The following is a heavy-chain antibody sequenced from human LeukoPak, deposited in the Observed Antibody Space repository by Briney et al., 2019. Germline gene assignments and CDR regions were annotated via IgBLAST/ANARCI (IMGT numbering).Heavy chain of an antibody. CDR3: ARDPYSGSYGNYYYYFMDV. CDR1: GFTFSSYN. CDR2: ITSGSSYR. J-gene: IGHJ6*03. V-gene: IGHV3-21*01. Sequence: PGGSPRLSCAASGFTFSSYNMNWVRQAPGKGLEWVTSITSGSSYRFYADSVKGRFTISRDNAKNSLYLQMNSLRAEDTAVYYCARDPYSGSYGNYYYYFMDVWGKGTTVTISS. D-gene: IGHD1-26*01.